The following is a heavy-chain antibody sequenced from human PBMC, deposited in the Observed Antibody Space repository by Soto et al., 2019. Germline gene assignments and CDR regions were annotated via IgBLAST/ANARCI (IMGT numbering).Heavy chain of an antibody. J-gene: IGHJ5*02. CDR2: IYPGDSDT. D-gene: IGHD4-17*01. CDR1: GYSFTSYW. Sequence: PGESLKISCNGSGYSFTSYWIGWVRQMPGKGLEWMGIIYPGDSDTRYSPSFQGQVTILADKSISTAYLQWSSLKASDTAMYYCARLGTDYGALDWFDPWGQGTLVTVSS. V-gene: IGHV5-51*01. CDR3: ARLGTDYGALDWFDP.